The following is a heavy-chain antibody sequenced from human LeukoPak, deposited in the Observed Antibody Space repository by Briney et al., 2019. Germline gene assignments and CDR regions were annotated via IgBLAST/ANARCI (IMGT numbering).Heavy chain of an antibody. CDR2: INPNSGGT. D-gene: IGHD1-26*01. CDR1: GYTFTGYY. Sequence: ASVTVSCKASGYTFTGYYMHWVRQAPGQGLEWMGWINPNSGGTNYAQKFQGRVTMTRDTSISTAYMELSRLRSDDTAVYYCARDLTSGSYYFDYWGQGTLVTVSS. J-gene: IGHJ4*02. V-gene: IGHV1-2*02. CDR3: ARDLTSGSYYFDY.